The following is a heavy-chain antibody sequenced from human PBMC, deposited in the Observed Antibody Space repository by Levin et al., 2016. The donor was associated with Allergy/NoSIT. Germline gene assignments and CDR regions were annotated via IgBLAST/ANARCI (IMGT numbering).Heavy chain of an antibody. J-gene: IGHJ4*02. CDR1: GYTFTSYG. CDR2: ISAYNGNT. Sequence: ASVKVSCKASGYTFTSYGISWVRQAPGQGLEWMGWISAYNGNTNYAQKLQGRVTMTTDTSTSTVYMELSSLRSEDTAVYYCARDHYYYDSSGDDYWGQGTLVTVSS. V-gene: IGHV1-18*01. CDR3: ARDHYYYDSSGDDY. D-gene: IGHD3-22*01.